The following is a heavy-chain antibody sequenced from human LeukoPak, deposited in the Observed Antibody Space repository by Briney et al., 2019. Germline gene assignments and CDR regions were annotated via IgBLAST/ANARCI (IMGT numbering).Heavy chain of an antibody. V-gene: IGHV4-39*01. J-gene: IGHJ4*02. CDR3: ASAGSYSVDY. D-gene: IGHD1-26*01. Sequence: SETLSLTCTVSGGSISSSSYYWGWIRQPPGKGLEWIGSTYYRGSSYYNPSLKSRVTISVYTSKNQFSLKLSSVTAADTAVYYCASAGSYSVDYWGQGTLVTVSS. CDR2: TYYRGSS. CDR1: GGSISSSSYY.